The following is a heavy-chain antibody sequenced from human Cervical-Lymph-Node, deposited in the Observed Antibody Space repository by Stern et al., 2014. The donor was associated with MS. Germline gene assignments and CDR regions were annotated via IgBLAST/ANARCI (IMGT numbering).Heavy chain of an antibody. D-gene: IGHD6-19*01. V-gene: IGHV3-21*01. CDR3: ASLLLTGEQWLVHDY. CDR1: GFTFSSSS. CDR2: ISSSSSYI. Sequence: EVQLVESGGGLVQPGGSLRLSCAASGFTFSSSSMNWVRPAPGKGLEWVSSISSSSSYIYYADSVKGRFTISRDNAKNSLYLQMNSLRAEDTAVYYCASLLLTGEQWLVHDYWGQGTLVTVSS. J-gene: IGHJ4*02.